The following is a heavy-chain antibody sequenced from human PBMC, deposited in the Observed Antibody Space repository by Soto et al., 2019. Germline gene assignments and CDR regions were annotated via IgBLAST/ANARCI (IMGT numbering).Heavy chain of an antibody. CDR3: ARGLSWEYYDFWNGYDPAAFDI. V-gene: IGHV7-4-1*01. CDR1: GYTFTSYA. D-gene: IGHD3-3*01. J-gene: IGHJ3*02. CDR2: INTNTGNP. Sequence: ASVKVSCKASGYTFTSYAMNWVRQAPGQGLEWMGWINTNTGNPTYAQGFTGRFVFSLDTSVSTAYLQICSLKAEDTAVYYCARGLSWEYYDFWNGYDPAAFDIWRQGTMVTVSS.